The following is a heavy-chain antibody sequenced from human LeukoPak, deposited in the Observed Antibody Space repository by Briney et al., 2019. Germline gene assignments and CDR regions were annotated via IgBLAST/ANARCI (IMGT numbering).Heavy chain of an antibody. V-gene: IGHV1-69*13. Sequence: GASVKVSCKASGGTFSSYAISWGQQAPGQGLEWMGGIIPIFGTANYAQKFQGRVTITADESTSTAYMELSSLRSEDTAVYYCARDSAAFTSYCSSTSCPFDYWGQGTLVTVSS. CDR1: GGTFSSYA. CDR2: IIPIFGTA. J-gene: IGHJ4*02. D-gene: IGHD2-2*01. CDR3: ARDSAAFTSYCSSTSCPFDY.